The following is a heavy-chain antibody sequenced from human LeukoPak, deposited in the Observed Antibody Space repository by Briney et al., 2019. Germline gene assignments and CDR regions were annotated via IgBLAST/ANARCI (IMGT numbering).Heavy chain of an antibody. D-gene: IGHD1-26*01. CDR3: ARAQVGIVGATEFAY. CDR1: GGSISSYY. CDR2: VYYSGST. V-gene: IGHV4-59*08. Sequence: PSETLSLTCTVSGGSISSYYWTWIWQPPGKGLEWIGYVYYSGSTKYNPSLKSRVTISVDTSKNQFSLRLSSVTAADTAVYYCARAQVGIVGATEFAYWGQGTLVSVSS. J-gene: IGHJ4*02.